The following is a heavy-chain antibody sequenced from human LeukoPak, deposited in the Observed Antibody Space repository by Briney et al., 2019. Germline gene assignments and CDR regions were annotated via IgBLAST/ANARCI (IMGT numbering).Heavy chain of an antibody. J-gene: IGHJ6*02. D-gene: IGHD3-3*01. Sequence: GGSLRLSCAASGFTFDDYAMHWVRQAPGKGLEWVSGISWNSGSIGYADSVKGRFTISRDNAKNSLYLQMNSLRAEDTALYYCAKAFGALQDYYYGMDVWGQGTTVTVSS. CDR1: GFTFDDYA. CDR3: AKAFGALQDYYYGMDV. V-gene: IGHV3-9*01. CDR2: ISWNSGSI.